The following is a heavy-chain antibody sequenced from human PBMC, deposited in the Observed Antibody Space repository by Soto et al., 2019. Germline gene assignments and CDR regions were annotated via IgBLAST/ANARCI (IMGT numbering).Heavy chain of an antibody. V-gene: IGHV1-18*04. Sequence: ASVKVSCKASGYTFTSYGISWVRQAPGQGLEWMGWISAYNGNTNYAQKLQGRVTMTTDTSTSTAYMEPRSLRSDDTAVYYCAREVAIYGMDVWGQGTTVTVSS. CDR3: AREVAIYGMDV. D-gene: IGHD2-15*01. CDR1: GYTFTSYG. CDR2: ISAYNGNT. J-gene: IGHJ6*02.